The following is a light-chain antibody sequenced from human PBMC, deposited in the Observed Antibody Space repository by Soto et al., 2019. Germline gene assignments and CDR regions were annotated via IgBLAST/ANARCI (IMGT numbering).Light chain of an antibody. Sequence: IVLTQSPGTLSLSPGERATLSCRASQSVISTYLAWYQQQPGQAPRLLLYGASNRATGIPDRFSSSGSGTDFTLTITRLEPEDFAVYFWQQFGSSPPTFGQGTKLDIK. J-gene: IGKJ2*01. CDR2: GAS. CDR3: QQFGSSPPT. CDR1: QSVISTY. V-gene: IGKV3-20*01.